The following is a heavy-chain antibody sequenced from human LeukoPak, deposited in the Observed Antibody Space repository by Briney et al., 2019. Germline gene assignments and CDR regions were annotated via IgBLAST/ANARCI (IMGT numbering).Heavy chain of an antibody. D-gene: IGHD3-22*01. CDR2: INSDGSST. CDR1: GFTFSSYW. CDR3: ARVNDYYGSHFDY. Sequence: GGSLRLSCAASGFTFSSYWMHSVRQAPGKGLVWVSRINSDGSSTSYADSVKGRFTISRDNAKNTLYLQMNSLRAEDTAVYYCARVNDYYGSHFDYWGQGTLVTVSS. J-gene: IGHJ4*02. V-gene: IGHV3-74*01.